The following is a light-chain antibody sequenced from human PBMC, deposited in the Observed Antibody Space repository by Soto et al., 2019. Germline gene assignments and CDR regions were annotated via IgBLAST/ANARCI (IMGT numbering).Light chain of an antibody. CDR3: QQYGSSPRT. V-gene: IGKV3-20*01. Sequence: EIVLTQSPATLSLSQGERATLSCRASQSVSSNYLAWYQQKPGQAPRLLIYGASSRATGIPDRFSGSGSGTDFTLTISRLEPEDFAVYYCQQYGSSPRTFGQGTKVDIK. CDR1: QSVSSNY. J-gene: IGKJ1*01. CDR2: GAS.